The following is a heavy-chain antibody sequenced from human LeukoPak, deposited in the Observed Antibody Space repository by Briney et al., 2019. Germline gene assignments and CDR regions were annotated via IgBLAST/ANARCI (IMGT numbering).Heavy chain of an antibody. Sequence: PGGSLRLSCAASGFTFSSYAMSWVRQAPGKGLEWVSFISGSGGSTYYADSVKGRFTISRDNSKNTLYLQMNSLRAEDTAVYYCAKDRASEYSSGWPFDYWGQGTLVTVSS. CDR2: ISGSGGST. CDR1: GFTFSSYA. J-gene: IGHJ4*02. CDR3: AKDRASEYSSGWPFDY. D-gene: IGHD6-19*01. V-gene: IGHV3-23*01.